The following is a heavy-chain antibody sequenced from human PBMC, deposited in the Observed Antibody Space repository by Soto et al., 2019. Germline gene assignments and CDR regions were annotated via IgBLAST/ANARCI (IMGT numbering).Heavy chain of an antibody. CDR2: IIPIFGTA. CDR1: GGTFSSYA. D-gene: IGHD1-26*01. CDR3: ASGQVGAIDIYYYSSGMDV. V-gene: IGHV1-69*01. Sequence: QVQLVQSGAEVKKPGSSVKVSCKASGGTFSSYAISWVRQAPGQGLEWMGGIIPIFGTANYAQKFQGRVTITADESTSTAYMELSSLGSEDTAVYYCASGQVGAIDIYYYSSGMDVWGQGPTVTVSS. J-gene: IGHJ6*02.